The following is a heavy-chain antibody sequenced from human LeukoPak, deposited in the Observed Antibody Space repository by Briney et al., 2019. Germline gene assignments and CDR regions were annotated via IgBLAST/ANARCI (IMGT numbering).Heavy chain of an antibody. CDR1: GYTFTGYY. J-gene: IGHJ5*02. CDR3: ARRLTGGSTGYNWFDP. D-gene: IGHD3-10*01. Sequence: VASVKVSCKASGYTFTGYYMHWVRQAPGQGLEWMGWINPNSGGTNYAQKFQGRVTMTRDTSISTAYMELSRLRSDDTAVYYCARRLTGGSTGYNWFDPWGQGTLVTVSS. V-gene: IGHV1-2*02. CDR2: INPNSGGT.